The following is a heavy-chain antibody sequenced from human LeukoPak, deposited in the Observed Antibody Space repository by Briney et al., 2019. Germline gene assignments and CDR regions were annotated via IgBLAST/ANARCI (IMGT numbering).Heavy chain of an antibody. CDR2: ILYDATNK. V-gene: IGHV3-30*18. Sequence: PGGSLRLSCAASGFTFSSYGMHWVRQAPGKGLEWVALILYDATNKYYGDSVKGRFTISRDNSKNTLYLQMNSLRPEDTAVYYCAKGRAVEVVAAFNYWGQGTVVTVSS. D-gene: IGHD2-15*01. CDR3: AKGRAVEVVAAFNY. CDR1: GFTFSSYG. J-gene: IGHJ4*02.